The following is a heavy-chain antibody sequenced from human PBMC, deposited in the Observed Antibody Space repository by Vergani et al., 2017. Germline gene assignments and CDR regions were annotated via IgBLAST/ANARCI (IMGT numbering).Heavy chain of an antibody. D-gene: IGHD3-22*01. V-gene: IGHV3-21*01. CDR1: GFPFSSYS. J-gene: IGHJ4*02. Sequence: VQLVESGGGLVKPGGSLRLSCAASGFPFSSYSMNWVRQAPGKGLEWVSSISSSSSYIYYADSVKGRFTIPRDNAKNSLYLQMNSLRAEDTAVYYCARDRPTYYYDSKRRGTFRKPFDYWGQGTLVTVSS. CDR2: ISSSSSYI. CDR3: ARDRPTYYYDSKRRGTFRKPFDY.